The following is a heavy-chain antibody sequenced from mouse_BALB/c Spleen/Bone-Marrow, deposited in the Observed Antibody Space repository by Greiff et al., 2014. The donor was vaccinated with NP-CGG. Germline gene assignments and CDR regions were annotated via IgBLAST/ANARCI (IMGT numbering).Heavy chain of an antibody. Sequence: VQLKESGPGLVKPSQSLSLTCTVTGYSITSDYAWNWIRQFPGNKLEWMGYVSYSGSTDYNPSLKSRISITRDTSKNQFFLQSNSVTTEDTASYYCARATYYGNFFDYWGQGTTLTVSS. CDR1: GYSITSDYA. D-gene: IGHD2-10*01. CDR3: ARATYYGNFFDY. V-gene: IGHV3-2*02. CDR2: VSYSGST. J-gene: IGHJ2*01.